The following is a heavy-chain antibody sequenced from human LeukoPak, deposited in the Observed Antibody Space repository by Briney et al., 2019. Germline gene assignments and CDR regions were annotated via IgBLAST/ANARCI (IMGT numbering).Heavy chain of an antibody. CDR2: IGPTGSDR. D-gene: IGHD1-14*01. J-gene: IGHJ4*02. Sequence: GGSLRLSCTASGLTFSTSGFNWVRQAPGKGLKWVASIGPTGSDRYHADSIKGRFTISRDNANNFLYLQMNSLRAEDTAVYYCATETNGRHYDYWGQGALLTVSS. CDR3: ATETNGRHYDY. V-gene: IGHV3-21*06. CDR1: GLTFSTSG.